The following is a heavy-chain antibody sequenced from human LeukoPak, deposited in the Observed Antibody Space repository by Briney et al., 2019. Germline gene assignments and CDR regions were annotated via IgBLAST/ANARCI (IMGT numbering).Heavy chain of an antibody. Sequence: SETLSLTCTVSGGSISSGDYYWSWIRQPPGKGLEWIGYIYYSGSTYYNPSLKSRVTISVDTSKNQFSLKLNSVTAADTAVYYCARGNSYYDSSGAFDYWGQGTLVTVSS. CDR1: GGSISSGDYY. V-gene: IGHV4-30-4*02. D-gene: IGHD3-22*01. CDR2: IYYSGST. CDR3: ARGNSYYDSSGAFDY. J-gene: IGHJ4*02.